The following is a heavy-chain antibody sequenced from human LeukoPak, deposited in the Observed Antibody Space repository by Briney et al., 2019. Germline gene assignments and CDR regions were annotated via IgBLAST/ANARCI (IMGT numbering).Heavy chain of an antibody. Sequence: SETLSLTCTVSGGSISSSSYYWGWIRQPPGKGLEWIGSIYYSGSTYYNPSLKSRVTISVDTSKNQFSLKLSSVTAADTAVYYCARLATGYCSGGSCGESYYYYYMDVWGKGTTVTVSS. V-gene: IGHV4-39*01. CDR3: ARLATGYCSGGSCGESYYYYYMDV. D-gene: IGHD2-15*01. J-gene: IGHJ6*03. CDR2: IYYSGST. CDR1: GGSISSSSYY.